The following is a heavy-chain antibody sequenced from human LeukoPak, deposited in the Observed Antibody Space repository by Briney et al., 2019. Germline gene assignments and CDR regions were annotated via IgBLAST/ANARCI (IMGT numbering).Heavy chain of an antibody. CDR3: AAAGWAMDAFDI. CDR2: IKQDGSEK. D-gene: IGHD6-13*01. V-gene: IGHV3-7*01. CDR1: GFTFSSYW. J-gene: IGHJ3*02. Sequence: GSLRLSCAASGFTFSSYWMSWVRQAPGKGLEWVANIKQDGSEKYYVDSVKGRFTISRDNAKNSLYLQMNSLRAEDTAVYYCAAAGWAMDAFDIWGQGTMVTVSS.